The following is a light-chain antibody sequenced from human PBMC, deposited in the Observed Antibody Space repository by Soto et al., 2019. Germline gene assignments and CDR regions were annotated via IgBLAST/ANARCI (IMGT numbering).Light chain of an antibody. CDR1: SSNIGAGYD. CDR3: QSYDSSLSGLYV. CDR2: GNS. J-gene: IGLJ1*01. V-gene: IGLV1-40*01. Sequence: QSVLTQPPSVSGAPGQRVTLSCTGSSSNIGAGYDVHWYQQLPGTAPKLLIYGNSNRPSGVPDRFSGSKSGTSASLAITGLQAEDEADYDCQSYDSSLSGLYVFGTGTKVTVL.